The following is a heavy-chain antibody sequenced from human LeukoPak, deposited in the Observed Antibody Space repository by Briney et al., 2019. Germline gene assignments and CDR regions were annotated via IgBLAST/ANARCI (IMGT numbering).Heavy chain of an antibody. CDR2: INPSGGST. Sequence: GASVKVSCKASGYTFTSYYMHWVRQAPGQGLEWMGIINPSGGSTSYAQKFQGRVTMTRDTSTSTVYMELSSLRSDDTAVYYCARARYDILTGYPDAFDIWGQGTMVTVSS. V-gene: IGHV1-46*01. CDR1: GYTFTSYY. J-gene: IGHJ3*02. CDR3: ARARYDILTGYPDAFDI. D-gene: IGHD3-9*01.